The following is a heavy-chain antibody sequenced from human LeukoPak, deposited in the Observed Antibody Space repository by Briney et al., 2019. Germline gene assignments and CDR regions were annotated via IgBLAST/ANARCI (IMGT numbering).Heavy chain of an antibody. CDR3: ARDQEYYDSSGYPGY. J-gene: IGHJ4*02. CDR1: GFTFSSYA. V-gene: IGHV3-30-3*01. Sequence: PGRSLRLSCAASGFTFSSYAMHWVRQAPDKGLEWVAVISYDGSNKYYADSVKGRFTISRDNSKNTLYLQMNSLRAEDTAVYYCARDQEYYDSSGYPGYWGQGTLVTVSS. CDR2: ISYDGSNK. D-gene: IGHD3-22*01.